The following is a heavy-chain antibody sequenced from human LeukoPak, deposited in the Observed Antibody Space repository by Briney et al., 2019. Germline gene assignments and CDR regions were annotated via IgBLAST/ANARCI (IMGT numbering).Heavy chain of an antibody. Sequence: TSETLSLTCTVSGGSISSSSYYWGWIRQPPGKGLEWIGSIYYSGSTYYNPSLKSRVTISVDTSKNQFSLKLSSVTAADTAVYYCARHDRLGATTAGTEWFDPWGQGTLVTVSS. CDR1: GGSISSSSYY. D-gene: IGHD1-26*01. V-gene: IGHV4-39*01. CDR3: ARHDRLGATTAGTEWFDP. J-gene: IGHJ5*02. CDR2: IYYSGST.